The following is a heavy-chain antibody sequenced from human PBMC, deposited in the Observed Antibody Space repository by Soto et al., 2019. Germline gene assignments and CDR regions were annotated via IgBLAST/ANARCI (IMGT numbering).Heavy chain of an antibody. V-gene: IGHV3-30-3*01. CDR2: ISYDGSNK. CDR1: GFTFSDYD. Sequence: QVQLVESGGGVVQPGRSLRLSCVASGFTFSDYDMHWVRQAPGKGLEWVAVISYDGSNKYYADSVKGRFTISRDNSKNTLYVQMNSLRAVDTAVFYCARHHYGMDVWGQGTTVTVSS. J-gene: IGHJ6*01. CDR3: ARHHYGMDV.